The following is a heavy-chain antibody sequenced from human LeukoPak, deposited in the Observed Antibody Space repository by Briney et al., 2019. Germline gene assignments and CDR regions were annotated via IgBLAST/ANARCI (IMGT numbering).Heavy chain of an antibody. CDR1: GFTFDDYA. CDR3: AKDMGHGEYKAFGAFDI. Sequence: GGSLRLSCAASGFTFDDYAMHWVRQASGKGLAWVSGISWNSGSIGYADSVKGRFTISRDNAKNSLYLQMNSLRAEDTALYYCAKDMGHGEYKAFGAFDIWGQGTMVTVSS. V-gene: IGHV3-9*01. J-gene: IGHJ3*02. CDR2: ISWNSGSI. D-gene: IGHD3-10*01.